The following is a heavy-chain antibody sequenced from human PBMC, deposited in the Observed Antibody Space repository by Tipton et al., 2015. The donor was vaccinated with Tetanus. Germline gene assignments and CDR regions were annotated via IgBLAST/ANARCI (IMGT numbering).Heavy chain of an antibody. CDR2: IYYRGNT. D-gene: IGHD2/OR15-2a*01. CDR1: GDSISNYH. J-gene: IGHJ4*02. Sequence: TLSLTCTVSGDSISNYHWSWIRQPPGKGLEWIGYIYYRGNTNYNPSLKKRVTISVDTSKNQFSLKLNSVTAADTAVYYCARSDVRTTFFHWGQGALVTVSS. V-gene: IGHV4-59*01. CDR3: ARSDVRTTFFH.